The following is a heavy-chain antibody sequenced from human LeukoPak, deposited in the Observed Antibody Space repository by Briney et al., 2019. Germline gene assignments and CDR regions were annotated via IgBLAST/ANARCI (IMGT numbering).Heavy chain of an antibody. Sequence: PGGSLRLSCAASGFTFSVYGMSWVRQAPGKGLEWVSTIGGSGGTTYYADSVKGRFTISRDNSKNTLYRQMDGLRAEDTALYYCARKNGGAFDYWGQGTLVTVSS. CDR3: ARKNGGAFDY. D-gene: IGHD2-8*01. CDR1: GFTFSVYG. V-gene: IGHV3-23*01. J-gene: IGHJ4*02. CDR2: IGGSGGTT.